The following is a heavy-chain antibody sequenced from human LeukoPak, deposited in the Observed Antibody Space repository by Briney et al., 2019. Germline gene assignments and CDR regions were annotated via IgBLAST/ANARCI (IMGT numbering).Heavy chain of an antibody. V-gene: IGHV3-74*01. Sequence: GGSLRLSCAASGFTFTNYWMFWVRQAPGKGLVWVSGINPDGSTTTYADSVKGRFSISRDNAKNTLYLQMNSLRVEDTAVYYCARGRPHGNDYWGQGTLVTVSS. CDR1: GFTFTNYW. CDR3: ARGRPHGNDY. J-gene: IGHJ4*02. D-gene: IGHD4-23*01. CDR2: INPDGSTT.